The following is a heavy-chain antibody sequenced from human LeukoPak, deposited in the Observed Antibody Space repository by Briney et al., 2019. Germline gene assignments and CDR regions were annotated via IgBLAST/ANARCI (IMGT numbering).Heavy chain of an antibody. CDR1: GCTFSSYS. D-gene: IGHD6-19*01. V-gene: IGHV3-21*01. CDR2: ISSSSSYI. Sequence: GGSLRLSCAASGCTFSSYSMNWVRQAPGKGLEWVSSISSSSSYIYYADSVKRRFTISRDNAKNSLYLQMNSLRAEDTAVYYCARDGGYSSGWTLDYWGQGTLVTVSS. CDR3: ARDGGYSSGWTLDY. J-gene: IGHJ4*02.